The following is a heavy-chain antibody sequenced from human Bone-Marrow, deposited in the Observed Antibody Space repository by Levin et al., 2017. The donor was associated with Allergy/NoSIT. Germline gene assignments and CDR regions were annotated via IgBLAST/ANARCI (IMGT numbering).Heavy chain of an antibody. J-gene: IGHJ5*02. D-gene: IGHD6-19*01. Sequence: PGGSLRLSCAASGFTFNTYAMHWVRQAPGKGLEWLAVISSDGTNKYYVDSVKGRFTISRDNSKKTLYLQMNSLRVEDMAVYYCAKGLSSVAVDWFDPWDQGTLVTVSS. CDR1: GFTFNTYA. CDR3: AKGLSSVAVDWFDP. CDR2: ISSDGTNK. V-gene: IGHV3-30*18.